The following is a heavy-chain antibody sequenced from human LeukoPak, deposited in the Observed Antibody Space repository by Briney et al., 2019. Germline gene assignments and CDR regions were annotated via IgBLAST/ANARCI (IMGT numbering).Heavy chain of an antibody. CDR2: IYSGGST. V-gene: IGHV3-53*01. CDR3: ARTLLYGDQDY. CDR1: GFTVSSNY. J-gene: IGHJ4*02. D-gene: IGHD4-17*01. Sequence: GGSLRLSCAASGFTVSSNYMSWVRQAPGKGLEWVSVIYSGGSTYYADSVKGRFTISRDNSKNTLYLQMNSLRAEDTAVYYCARTLLYGDQDYWGQGTLVTVSS.